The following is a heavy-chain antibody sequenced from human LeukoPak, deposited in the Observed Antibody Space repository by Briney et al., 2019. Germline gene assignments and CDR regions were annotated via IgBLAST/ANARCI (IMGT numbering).Heavy chain of an antibody. D-gene: IGHD5-24*01. J-gene: IGHJ4*02. Sequence: SETLSLTCAVYGGSFSGYYWSWTRQPPGKGLEWIGSIYYSGSTYYNPSLKSRVTISVDTSKNQFSLKLSSVTAADTAVYYCARRELATTYFDYWGQGTLVTVSS. CDR1: GGSFSGYY. CDR3: ARRELATTYFDY. CDR2: IYYSGST. V-gene: IGHV4-34*01.